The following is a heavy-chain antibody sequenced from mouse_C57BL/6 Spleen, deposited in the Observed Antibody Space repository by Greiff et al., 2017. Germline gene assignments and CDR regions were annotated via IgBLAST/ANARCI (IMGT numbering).Heavy chain of an antibody. CDR1: GYTFTGYW. V-gene: IGHV1-9*01. J-gene: IGHJ4*01. CDR2: ILPGSGST. Sequence: QVQLQQSGAELMKPGASVKLSCKATGYTFTGYWIEWVKQRPGHGLEWIGEILPGSGSTNYNEKFKGKATFTADTSSNTAYMQLSSLTTEDSAIYYCARNGVTTVVATYYAMDYWGQGTSVTVSS. D-gene: IGHD1-1*01. CDR3: ARNGVTTVVATYYAMDY.